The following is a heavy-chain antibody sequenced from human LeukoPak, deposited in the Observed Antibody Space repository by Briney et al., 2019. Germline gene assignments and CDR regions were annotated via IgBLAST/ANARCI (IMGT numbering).Heavy chain of an antibody. V-gene: IGHV3-23*01. Sequence: GSLRLSCAASGFTFSSYAMGWVRPAPGKGLEWVSTISGSGGSTYYTDSVKGRFTISRDNSKNTLYLQMNSLRAEDTAVYYCAKDADYRSSRYFDYWGQGTLVTVSS. D-gene: IGHD4-11*01. CDR1: GFTFSSYA. J-gene: IGHJ4*02. CDR3: AKDADYRSSRYFDY. CDR2: ISGSGGST.